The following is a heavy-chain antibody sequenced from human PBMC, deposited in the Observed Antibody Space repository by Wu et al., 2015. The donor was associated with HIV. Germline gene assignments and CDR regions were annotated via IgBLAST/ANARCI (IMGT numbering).Heavy chain of an antibody. CDR3: ATDNGSGIF. Sequence: QVHLVQFGGEVKKPGASVKVSCKASGYIFAGYYMEWVRQTPGQGLEWMGWIDPRSGGTNYAQKFRGRVTLTRDTSLRTAYMELSSLRSDDTAVYYCATDNGSGIFWGKGNVVHRLR. CDR1: GYIFAGYY. V-gene: IGHV1-2*02. CDR2: IDPRSGGT. D-gene: IGHD6-25*01. J-gene: IGHJ6*04.